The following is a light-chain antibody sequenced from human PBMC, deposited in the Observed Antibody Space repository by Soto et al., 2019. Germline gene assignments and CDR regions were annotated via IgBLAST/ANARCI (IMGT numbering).Light chain of an antibody. Sequence: EIVMTQSPATLSVSPGERATLSCRAGQGVTTNFAWYQQKSGQSPRLLIYDVSIRATGVPARFSGTGSETDFTLTISGLQSEDSAVYYCQQRTNWPPAFGQGTRLEIK. CDR1: QGVTTN. V-gene: IGKV3-15*01. J-gene: IGKJ5*01. CDR2: DVS. CDR3: QQRTNWPPA.